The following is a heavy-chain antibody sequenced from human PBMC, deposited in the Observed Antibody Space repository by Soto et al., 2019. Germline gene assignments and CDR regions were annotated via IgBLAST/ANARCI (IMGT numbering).Heavy chain of an antibody. CDR1: GFSLSTSGVG. Sequence: QITLKESGPTLVKPTQTLTLTCTFSGFSLSTSGVGVGWIRQPPGKALEWLALIYWDDDKRYSPSLKSRLTITMDTSKTQVVLTMPNMDPVDTATYYCAHSLIGYYYDSSGSNWFDPWGQGTLVTVSS. D-gene: IGHD3-22*01. CDR2: IYWDDDK. CDR3: AHSLIGYYYDSSGSNWFDP. J-gene: IGHJ5*02. V-gene: IGHV2-5*02.